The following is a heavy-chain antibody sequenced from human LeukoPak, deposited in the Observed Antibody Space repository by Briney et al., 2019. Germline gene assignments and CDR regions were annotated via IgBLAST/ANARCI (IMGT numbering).Heavy chain of an antibody. CDR2: INHNGNVN. CDR3: ARGGGLDV. Sequence: GGSLRLSCAASGFTFSSYWMNWARHAPGRGLEWVASINHNGNVNYYVDSVKGRFTISRDNAKNSLYLQMSNLRAEDTAVYFCARGGGLDVWGQGATVTVSS. V-gene: IGHV3-7*03. J-gene: IGHJ6*02. CDR1: GFTFSSYW. D-gene: IGHD3-16*01.